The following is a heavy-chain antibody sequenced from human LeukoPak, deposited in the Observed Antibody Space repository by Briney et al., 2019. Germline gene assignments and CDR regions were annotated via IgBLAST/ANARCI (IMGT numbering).Heavy chain of an antibody. Sequence: GGSLRLSCAASGFTFSNYAINWVRQAPGKGLEWVSAISASGGSSYYADSVRDRLTIPRDNSKNMLYLKMSSLRAEDTAVYYCAKEMALGIAVAGFFDFWGQGTLVTVSS. CDR3: AKEMALGIAVAGFFDF. CDR1: GFTFSNYA. CDR2: ISASGGSS. D-gene: IGHD6-19*01. J-gene: IGHJ4*02. V-gene: IGHV3-23*01.